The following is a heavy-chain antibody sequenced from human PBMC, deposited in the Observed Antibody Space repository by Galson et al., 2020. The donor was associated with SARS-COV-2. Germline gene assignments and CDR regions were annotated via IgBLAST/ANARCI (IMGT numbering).Heavy chain of an antibody. D-gene: IGHD2-15*01. CDR3: ARDRVSRILLTADVDYYFGMDV. V-gene: IGHV3-7*01. Sequence: GGSLRLSCAASGFTFSSYWMSWVRQAPGKGLEWVANIKQDGSEKYYVDSVKGRFTISRDNAKNSLYLQMNSMRAEDTAVYYCARDRVSRILLTADVDYYFGMDVWGQGATFTVSS. CDR2: IKQDGSEK. CDR1: GFTFSSYW. J-gene: IGHJ6*02.